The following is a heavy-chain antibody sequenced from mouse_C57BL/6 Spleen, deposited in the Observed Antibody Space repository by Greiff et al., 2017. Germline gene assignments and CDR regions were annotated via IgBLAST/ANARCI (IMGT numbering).Heavy chain of an antibody. D-gene: IGHD2-2*01. CDR1: GFTFSDYG. CDR3: ARRVTTMAMDY. CDR2: ISSGSSTI. V-gene: IGHV5-17*01. J-gene: IGHJ4*01. Sequence: EVKLVESGGGLVKPGGSLKLSCAASGFTFSDYGMHWVRQAPEKGLEWVAYISSGSSTIYYADTVKGRFTISRDNAKNTLFLQMTSLRSEDTAMYYCARRVTTMAMDYWGQGTSVTVSS.